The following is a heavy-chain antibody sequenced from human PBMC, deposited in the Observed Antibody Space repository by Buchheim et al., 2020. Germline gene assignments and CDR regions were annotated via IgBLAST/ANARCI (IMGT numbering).Heavy chain of an antibody. Sequence: QVQLVQSGAEVKKPGASVKVSCKASGYTFTSDDINWVRQATGQGLEWMGWMNPNSGNTGYAQKFQGRVTMPRNTSIRTAYMELRSLRSEDTAVYYCARGGFGSSGWRYYYYYYGMDVWGQGTT. CDR3: ARGGFGSSGWRYYYYYYGMDV. V-gene: IGHV1-8*01. CDR1: GYTFTSDD. J-gene: IGHJ6*02. CDR2: MNPNSGNT. D-gene: IGHD6-19*01.